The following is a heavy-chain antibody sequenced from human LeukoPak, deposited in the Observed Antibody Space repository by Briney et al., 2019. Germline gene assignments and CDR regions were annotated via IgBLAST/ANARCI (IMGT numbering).Heavy chain of an antibody. CDR1: GGTFSSYS. CDR3: ARGRPSTGCWFDP. V-gene: IGHV3-21*01. Sequence: ASVKVSCKASGGTFSSYSMNWVRQAPGKGLEWVSAISSASSYIYYADSVKGRFTISRDNAKNSLYLQMNSLRAEDTAVYYCARGRPSTGCWFDPWGQGTLVTVSS. D-gene: IGHD4-11*01. J-gene: IGHJ5*02. CDR2: ISSASSYI.